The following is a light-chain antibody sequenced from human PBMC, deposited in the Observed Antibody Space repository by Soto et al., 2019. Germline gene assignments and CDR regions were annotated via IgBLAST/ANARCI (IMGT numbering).Light chain of an antibody. Sequence: EIVLTQSPGTLSLSPGERATLSCRASQSVSSNYLAWYQQKPGQAPRLLIYGASSRATGIPDRFSGSGSGTDFTLTISRLAPEDFAVYYCQQYDSSPWTSGQGTKVEIK. J-gene: IGKJ1*01. CDR1: QSVSSNY. CDR3: QQYDSSPWT. V-gene: IGKV3-20*01. CDR2: GAS.